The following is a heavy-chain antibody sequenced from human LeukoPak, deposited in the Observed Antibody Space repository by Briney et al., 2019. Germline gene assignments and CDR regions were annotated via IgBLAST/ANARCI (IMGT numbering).Heavy chain of an antibody. CDR1: GYTFTGYY. D-gene: IGHD4-17*01. V-gene: IGHV1-2*02. J-gene: IGHJ5*02. CDR3: ARHMTTANNWFDP. CDR2: INPSSGGT. Sequence: ASVKVSCKASGYTFTGYYMHWVRQAPGQGLEWMGLINPSSGGTNYAQKFQGRVTMTRDTSISTAYMELSRLISDDTAVYYCARHMTTANNWFDPWGQGTLVTVPS.